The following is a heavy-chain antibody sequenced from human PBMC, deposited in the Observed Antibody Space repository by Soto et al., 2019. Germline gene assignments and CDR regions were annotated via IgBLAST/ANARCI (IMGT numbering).Heavy chain of an antibody. J-gene: IGHJ5*02. CDR3: ASTYSTSWYWFDH. Sequence: QVTVKESGPVLVKPTETLTLTCTVSGFSLRNAGLGVSWIRQPPGKALEWLAHIFSNDEKSYSTSLKSRLTISKDTSRSQVVLIITNMDPGDTATYYCASTYSTSWYWFDHWGQGTLVTVSS. CDR1: GFSLRNAGLG. V-gene: IGHV2-26*04. CDR2: IFSNDEK. D-gene: IGHD6-13*01.